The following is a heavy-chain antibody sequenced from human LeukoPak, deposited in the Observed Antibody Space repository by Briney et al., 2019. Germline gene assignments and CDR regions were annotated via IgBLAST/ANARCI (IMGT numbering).Heavy chain of an antibody. CDR2: IRGSGGST. Sequence: GGSLRLSCAASGFTFSSYGMHWVRQAPGKGLEWVSAIRGSGGSTNYADSVKGRFTISRDNSKNTLFLQMNSLRAEDTAIYYCAKGHSSGWFFFDYWGQGTLVTVSS. J-gene: IGHJ4*02. CDR1: GFTFSSYG. V-gene: IGHV3-23*01. D-gene: IGHD6-19*01. CDR3: AKGHSSGWFFFDY.